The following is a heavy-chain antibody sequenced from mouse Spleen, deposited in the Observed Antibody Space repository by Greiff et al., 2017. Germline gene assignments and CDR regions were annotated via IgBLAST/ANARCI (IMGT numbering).Heavy chain of an antibody. Sequence: ESGPGLVKPSQSLFLTCSVTGYSITSGYYWNWIRQFPGNKLEWMGYISYDGSNNYNPSLKNRISITRDTSKNQFFLKLNSVTTEDTATYYCARGYSYYSYDVAYWGQGTLVTVSA. CDR1: GYSITSGYY. CDR3: ARGYSYYSYDVAY. D-gene: IGHD2-12*01. V-gene: IGHV3-6*01. CDR2: ISYDGSN. J-gene: IGHJ3*01.